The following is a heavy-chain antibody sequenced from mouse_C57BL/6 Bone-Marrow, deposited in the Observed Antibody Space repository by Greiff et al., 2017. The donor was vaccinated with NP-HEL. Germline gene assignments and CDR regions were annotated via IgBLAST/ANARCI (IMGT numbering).Heavy chain of an antibody. CDR2: SRNKANDYTT. J-gene: IGHJ1*03. Sequence: EVKLVESGGGLVQSGRSLRLSCATSGFTFSDFYMEWARQAPGKGLEWIAASRNKANDYTTEYSASVKGRFIVSRDTSQSILYLQMNALRAEDTAIYYCARDASGYGNYVGYFDVWGTGTTVTVSS. V-gene: IGHV7-1*01. CDR3: ARDASGYGNYVGYFDV. D-gene: IGHD2-1*01. CDR1: GFTFSDFY.